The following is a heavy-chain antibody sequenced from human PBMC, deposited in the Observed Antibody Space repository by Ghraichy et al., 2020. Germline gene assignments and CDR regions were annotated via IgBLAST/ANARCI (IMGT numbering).Heavy chain of an antibody. J-gene: IGHJ4*02. CDR1: GFSLSTSGVG. CDR2: IYWNDDK. CDR3: ALDSSCYSPFDY. Sequence: SGPTLVKPTQTLTLTCTFSGFSLSTSGVGVGWIRQPPGKALEWLALIYWNDDKRYSPSLKSRLTITKDTSKNQVVLTMTNMDPVDTATYYCALDSSCYSPFDYWGQGTLVTVSS. D-gene: IGHD3-22*01. V-gene: IGHV2-5*01.